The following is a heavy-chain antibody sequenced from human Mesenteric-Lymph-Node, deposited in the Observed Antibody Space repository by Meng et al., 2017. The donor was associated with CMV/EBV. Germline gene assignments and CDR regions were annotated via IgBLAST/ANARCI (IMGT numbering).Heavy chain of an antibody. Sequence: GGSLRLSCAASGFTLSPYNMNWVRQAPGKGLEWVSFISSSSDFLYYADSVKGRFTISRDNAKNSLYLQMNSLRVEDTAVYYCARVEGYYAMDVWGQGTTVTVSS. CDR1: GFTLSPYN. V-gene: IGHV3-21*01. CDR2: ISSSSDFL. CDR3: ARVEGYYAMDV. J-gene: IGHJ6*02.